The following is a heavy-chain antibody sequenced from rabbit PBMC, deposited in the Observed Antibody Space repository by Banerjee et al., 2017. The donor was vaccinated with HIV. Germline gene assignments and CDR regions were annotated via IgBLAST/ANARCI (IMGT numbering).Heavy chain of an antibody. CDR1: GFEFSSNA. CDR2: IYAGSSGST. CDR3: ARYYIYPAGL. D-gene: IGHD6-1*01. Sequence: QSLEESGGGLVQPEGSLTLTCKASGFEFSSNAMYWVRQAPGKGLEWIACIYAGSSGSTYYASWAKGRFTISKPASTTVTLQMTSLTAADTATYFCARYYIYPAGLWGPGTLVTVS. V-gene: IGHV1S40*01. J-gene: IGHJ4*01.